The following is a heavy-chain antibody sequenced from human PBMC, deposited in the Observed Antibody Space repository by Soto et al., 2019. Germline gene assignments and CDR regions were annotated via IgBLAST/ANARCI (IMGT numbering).Heavy chain of an antibody. CDR2: IWYDGSNK. CDR3: ARGLPVWSGPEYYFDY. Sequence: GGSLRLSCAASGFTFSSYGMHWVRQAPGKGLEWVAVIWYDGSNKYYADSVKGRFTISRDNSKNTLYLQMNSLRAEDTAVYYCARGLPVWSGPEYYFDYWGQGTLVTVSS. D-gene: IGHD3-3*01. J-gene: IGHJ4*02. V-gene: IGHV3-33*01. CDR1: GFTFSSYG.